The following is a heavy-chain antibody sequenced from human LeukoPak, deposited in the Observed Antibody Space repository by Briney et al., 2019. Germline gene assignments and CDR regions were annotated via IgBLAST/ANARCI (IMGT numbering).Heavy chain of an antibody. CDR1: GGSISSYY. CDR3: AREWSDYYDSSGSHGY. CDR2: IYYSGST. D-gene: IGHD3-22*01. J-gene: IGHJ4*02. Sequence: PSETLSLTCTVSGGSISSYYWSWIRQPPGKGLEWIGYIYYSGSTNYNPSLKSRVTISVDTSKNQFSLKLSSVTAADTAVYYCAREWSDYYDSSGSHGYWGQGTLVTVSS. V-gene: IGHV4-59*12.